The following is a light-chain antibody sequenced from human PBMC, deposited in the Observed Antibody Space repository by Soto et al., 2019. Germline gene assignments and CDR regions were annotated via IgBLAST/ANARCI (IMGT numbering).Light chain of an antibody. CDR1: ESVTKNF. J-gene: IGKJ3*01. Sequence: EIVLTQSPGTLPLSPGERATLSCWASESVTKNFLAWYQQKPGQSPRLLMYGAAYRPTGIPDRFSGSGSGADFTLTISRLEPEDFAVYYCQQYGNSPVTFGPGTTVDVK. CDR3: QQYGNSPVT. V-gene: IGKV3-20*01. CDR2: GAA.